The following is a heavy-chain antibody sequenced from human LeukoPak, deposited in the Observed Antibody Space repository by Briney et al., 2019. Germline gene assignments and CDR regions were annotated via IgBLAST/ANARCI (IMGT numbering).Heavy chain of an antibody. Sequence: GGSLRLSCAASGFTFSSYWMSWVRQAPGKGLDWVANIKQDGSEKYYVDSVKGRFTISRDNAKNSLYMQMNSLRAEDTAVYYCMVRGPYYYYGMDVWGQGTTVTVSS. J-gene: IGHJ6*02. CDR1: GFTFSSYW. V-gene: IGHV3-7*01. CDR2: IKQDGSEK. D-gene: IGHD3-10*01. CDR3: MVRGPYYYYGMDV.